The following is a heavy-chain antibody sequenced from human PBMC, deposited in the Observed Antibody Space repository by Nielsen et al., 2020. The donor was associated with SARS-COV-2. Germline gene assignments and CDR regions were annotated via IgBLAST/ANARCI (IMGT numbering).Heavy chain of an antibody. CDR1: GFTFSNYN. V-gene: IGHV3-21*05. CDR2: ISTSSGYI. D-gene: IGHD3-3*01. Sequence: GGSLRLSCAGSGFTFSNYNMNWVRQAPGKGLEWVSFISTSSGYIHYADSVKGRFTTSRDNAKNSLYLQMNSLRPEDTAVYYCAKDFWSSPNQVGPDYWGQGTLVTVSS. J-gene: IGHJ4*02. CDR3: AKDFWSSPNQVGPDY.